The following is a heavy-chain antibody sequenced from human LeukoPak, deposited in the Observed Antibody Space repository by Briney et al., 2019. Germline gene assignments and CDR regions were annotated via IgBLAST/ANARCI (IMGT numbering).Heavy chain of an antibody. D-gene: IGHD1-26*01. CDR2: ITSSSSTI. V-gene: IGHV3-48*02. CDR3: VRNEWGDY. J-gene: IGHJ4*02. Sequence: TGGSLRLSCAASGFSFSTYTMNWARQAPGKGLEWLSYITSSSSTIYYADSVEGRSTVSRDNAKNSLYLQMNSLRDEDTAVYYCVRNEWGDYWGQGTAVTVSS. CDR1: GFSFSTYT.